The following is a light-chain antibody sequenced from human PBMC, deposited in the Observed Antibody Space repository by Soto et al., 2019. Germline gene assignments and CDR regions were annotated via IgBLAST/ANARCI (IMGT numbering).Light chain of an antibody. J-gene: IGKJ5*01. CDR3: QQYGNSPIT. CDR1: QSVSSSY. V-gene: IGKV3-20*01. CDR2: GAS. Sequence: ESVLTQSPGTLSLSPGERATLSCRASQSVSSSYLAWYQQKPGQAPRLLIYGASSRATDIPDRFSGSGSGTDFTLTISRLEPEDFAVYYCQQYGNSPITFGQGTRLEIK.